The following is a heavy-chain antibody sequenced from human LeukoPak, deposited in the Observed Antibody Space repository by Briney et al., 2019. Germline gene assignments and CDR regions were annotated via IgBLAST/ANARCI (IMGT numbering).Heavy chain of an antibody. CDR1: GVSFNDYY. CDR3: TRMTTGHDY. D-gene: IGHD4-17*01. J-gene: IGHJ4*02. Sequence: SETLSLTCAVSGVSFNDYYWSWVRQTPGKGLEWIGEINHSGYTNDSPSLKSRVTISIDTSRNQLSLNLRSVTAADTGFSCCTRMTTGHDYWGQGTLVTVSS. CDR2: INHSGYT. V-gene: IGHV4-34*01.